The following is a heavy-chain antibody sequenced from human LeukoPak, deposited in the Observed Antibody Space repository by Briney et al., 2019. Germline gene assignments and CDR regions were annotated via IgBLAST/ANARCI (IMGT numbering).Heavy chain of an antibody. CDR2: INHSGST. CDR3: ARVYNAHCSGGSCFWFDP. V-gene: IGHV4-34*01. J-gene: IGHJ5*02. CDR1: GGSFSGYY. Sequence: SETLSLTCAVYGGSFSGYYWSWIRQPPGKGLDWIGEINHSGSTNYNPSLKSRVTISVDTSKNQFSLKLSSVTAADTAVYYCARVYNAHCSGGSCFWFDPWGQGTLVTVSS. D-gene: IGHD2-15*01.